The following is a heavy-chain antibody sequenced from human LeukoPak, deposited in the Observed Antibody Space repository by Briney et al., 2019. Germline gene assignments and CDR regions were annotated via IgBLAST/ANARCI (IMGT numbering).Heavy chain of an antibody. CDR1: GFTFSSYA. V-gene: IGHV3-30*04. J-gene: IGHJ6*03. CDR2: ISYDGSDGSNR. D-gene: IGHD6-19*01. CDR3: ARGGPVEEWLAYYYYYMDV. Sequence: GGSLRLSCAASGFTFSSYAMHWVRQAPGKGLEWVAVISYDGSDGSNRYYADSVKGRFTISRDNAKNSLYLQMNSLRAEDTAVYYCARGGPVEEWLAYYYYYMDVWGKGTTVTISS.